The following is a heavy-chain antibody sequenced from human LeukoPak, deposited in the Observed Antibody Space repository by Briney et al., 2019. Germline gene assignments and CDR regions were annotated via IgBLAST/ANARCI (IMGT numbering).Heavy chain of an antibody. V-gene: IGHV4-34*01. CDR3: ARHLTGQRAFDI. CDR2: SNPTATT. CDR1: GFTFSDHY. J-gene: IGHJ3*02. D-gene: IGHD1-20*01. Sequence: PGGSLRLSCAASGFTFSDHYMDWVRQSPGTGLKWIGESNPTATTSYNPSLQSRVSLSVDTSKNQFSLRVSSVTAADTAVYYCARHLTGQRAFDIWGQGTMVTVSS.